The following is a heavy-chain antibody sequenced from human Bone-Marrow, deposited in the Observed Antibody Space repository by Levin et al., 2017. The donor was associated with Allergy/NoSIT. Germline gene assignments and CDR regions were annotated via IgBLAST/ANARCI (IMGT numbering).Heavy chain of an antibody. J-gene: IGHJ5*02. Sequence: SGPTLVKPTQTLTLTCTFSGFSLSTSGVGVGWIRQPPGKALEWLALIYWDDDKRYSPSLKSRLTITKDTSKNQVVLTMTNMDPVDTATYYCAHMVIWSGYDPERGWFDPWGQGTLVTVSS. V-gene: IGHV2-5*02. CDR2: IYWDDDK. CDR3: AHMVIWSGYDPERGWFDP. D-gene: IGHD3-3*01. CDR1: GFSLSTSGVG.